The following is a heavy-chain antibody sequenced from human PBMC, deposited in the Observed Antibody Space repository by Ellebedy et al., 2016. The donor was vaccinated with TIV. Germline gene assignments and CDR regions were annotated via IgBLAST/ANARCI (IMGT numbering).Heavy chain of an antibody. D-gene: IGHD2-21*01. Sequence: KVSXKASGGTFSSYAISWVRQMPGKGLEWMGRIDPSDSYTNYSPSFQGHVTISADKSISTAYLQWSSLKASDTAMYYCARGAGGGGQYFDLWGRGTLVTVSS. V-gene: IGHV5-10-1*01. J-gene: IGHJ2*01. CDR2: IDPSDSYT. CDR1: GGTFSSYA. CDR3: ARGAGGGGQYFDL.